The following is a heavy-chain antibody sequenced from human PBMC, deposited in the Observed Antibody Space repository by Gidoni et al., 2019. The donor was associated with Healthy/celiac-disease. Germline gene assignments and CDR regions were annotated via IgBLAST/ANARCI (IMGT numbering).Heavy chain of an antibody. Sequence: QVQLVESGGGVVQPGRSLRLSCAASGFTFSSHAMHWVRQAPGKGLEGVAVISYDGSNKYYADSVKGRFTISRDNSKNTLYLQMNSLRAEDTAVYYCARDEAYDILTGYPAGDAFDIWGQGTMVTVSS. CDR2: ISYDGSNK. J-gene: IGHJ3*02. CDR3: ARDEAYDILTGYPAGDAFDI. CDR1: GFTFSSHA. V-gene: IGHV3-30*01. D-gene: IGHD3-9*01.